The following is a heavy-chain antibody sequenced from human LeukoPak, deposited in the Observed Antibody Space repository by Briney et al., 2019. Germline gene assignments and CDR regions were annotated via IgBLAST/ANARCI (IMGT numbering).Heavy chain of an antibody. D-gene: IGHD3-3*01. J-gene: IGHJ3*02. CDR2: IYYSGST. Sequence: SETLSLTCTVSGGSISSYYCSWIRQPPGKGLEWIGYIYYSGSTNYNPSLKSRVTISVDTSKNQFSLKLSSVTAADTAVYYCARGFGGTDYDFWSGYLDPHAFDIWGQGTMVTVSS. CDR3: ARGFGGTDYDFWSGYLDPHAFDI. CDR1: GGSISSYY. V-gene: IGHV4-59*01.